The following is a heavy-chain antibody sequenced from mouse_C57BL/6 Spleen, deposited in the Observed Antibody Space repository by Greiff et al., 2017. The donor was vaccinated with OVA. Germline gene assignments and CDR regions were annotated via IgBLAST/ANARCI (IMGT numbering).Heavy chain of an antibody. J-gene: IGHJ4*01. V-gene: IGHV1-55*01. CDR2: IYPGSGST. Sequence: VQLQQPGAELVKPGASVKISCKASGYTFTSYWITWVKQRPGQGLEWIGDIYPGSGSTNYNEKFKSKATLTVDTSSSTAYMQLSSLTSEDSAVYYCARWVGYYCYAMDYWGQGTSVTVSS. D-gene: IGHD2-3*01. CDR1: GYTFTSYW. CDR3: ARWVGYYCYAMDY.